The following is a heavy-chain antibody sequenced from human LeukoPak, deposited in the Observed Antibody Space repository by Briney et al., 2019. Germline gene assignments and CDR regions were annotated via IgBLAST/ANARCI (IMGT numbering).Heavy chain of an antibody. V-gene: IGHV3-7*01. CDR3: ARDPDQIVGANFDY. CDR1: GFTFSTYW. J-gene: IGHJ4*02. Sequence: GGSLRLSCAPSGFTFSTYWMNWVRQAPGKGLEWVANINQDGTKKYYVDSVKGRFTVSRDNAKNSLYLQMNSLTAEDTAIYYCARDPDQIVGANFDYWGQGTLVTVSS. D-gene: IGHD1-26*01. CDR2: INQDGTKK.